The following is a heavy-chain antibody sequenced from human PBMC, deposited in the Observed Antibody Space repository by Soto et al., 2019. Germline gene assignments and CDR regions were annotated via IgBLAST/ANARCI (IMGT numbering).Heavy chain of an antibody. CDR2: INPNSGGT. CDR1: GYTFTGYY. D-gene: IGHD6-19*01. Sequence: GASVKVSCKASGYTFTGYYMHWVRQAPGQGLEWMGWINPNSGGTNYAQKFQGWVTMTRDTSISTAYMELSRLRSDDTAVYYCARSAGYSSGWHWREKYYFDYWGQGTLVTVSS. V-gene: IGHV1-2*04. CDR3: ARSAGYSSGWHWREKYYFDY. J-gene: IGHJ4*02.